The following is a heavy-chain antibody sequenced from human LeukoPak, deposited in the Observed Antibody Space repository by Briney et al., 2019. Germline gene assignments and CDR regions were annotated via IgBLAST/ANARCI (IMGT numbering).Heavy chain of an antibody. D-gene: IGHD6-13*01. V-gene: IGHV4-4*07. CDR2: VHTSGST. CDR1: GGSISGYY. J-gene: IGHJ6*03. Sequence: SETLSLTCDVSGGSISGYYWSWIRQPAGEGLEWIGRVHTSGSTTYNPSLKSRVTLSQDTSKNQFYLRLTSVTAADTAVYYCARGGSSGPGVYYYMDVWGKGTTVTVSS. CDR3: ARGGSSGPGVYYYMDV.